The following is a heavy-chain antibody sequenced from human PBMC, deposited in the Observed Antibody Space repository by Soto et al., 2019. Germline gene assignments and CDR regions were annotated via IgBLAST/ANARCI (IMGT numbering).Heavy chain of an antibody. CDR2: SSGSGDRT. V-gene: IGHV3-23*01. CDR1: GLTFSDYA. Sequence: EVQLSESGGGLVQPGGSLRLSCAASGLTFSDYAMSWVRQAPGRGLEWVSASSGSGDRTWYADSVKGRFTVSRDNSKNTLYLQMNSLRVEDTAVYYCAKEMTASFADSWGQGTLVTVSS. CDR3: AKEMTASFADS. D-gene: IGHD2-21*02. J-gene: IGHJ5*01.